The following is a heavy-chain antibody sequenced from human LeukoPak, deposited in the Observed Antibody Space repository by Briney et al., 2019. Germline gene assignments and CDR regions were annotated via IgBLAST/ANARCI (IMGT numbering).Heavy chain of an antibody. J-gene: IGHJ4*02. V-gene: IGHV3-64*01. D-gene: IGHD3-22*01. CDR3: ARDRRTSYSDTSGLDY. CDR1: GFTFNSFA. Sequence: GGSLRLSCAASGFTFNSFAMRWVRQAPGKGLQFVSAISANGGSTYYANSVKGRFTISRDNSKNTLYLQMGSLRPEDTAVYYCARDRRTSYSDTSGLDYWGQGTLVTVSS. CDR2: ISANGGST.